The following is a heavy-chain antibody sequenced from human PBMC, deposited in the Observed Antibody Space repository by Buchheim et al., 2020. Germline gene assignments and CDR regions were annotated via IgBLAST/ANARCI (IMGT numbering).Heavy chain of an antibody. CDR1: GGSVTNNF. CDR3: AGTYYYDSSGYNRFDY. J-gene: IGHJ4*02. CDR2: INHSGST. V-gene: IGHV4-34*10. D-gene: IGHD3-22*01. Sequence: QVQLQESGPGLVKPSETLSLTCTVSGGSVTNNFWSWIRQPPGRGLEWIGEINHSGSTNYNPSLKSRVTISVDTSKNPFSLKLSSVTAADTAVYYCAGTYYYDSSGYNRFDYWGQGTL.